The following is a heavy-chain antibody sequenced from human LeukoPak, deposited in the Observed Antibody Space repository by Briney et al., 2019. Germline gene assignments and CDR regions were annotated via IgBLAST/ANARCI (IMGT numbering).Heavy chain of an antibody. Sequence: PSETLSLTCTVSGGSISSYYWSWIRQPPGKGLEWIGYIDYSGSTNYNPSLKSRVTISVDTSKNQFSLKLSSVTAADTAVYYCASGIAAPFNWFDPWGQGTLVTVSS. CDR3: ASGIAAPFNWFDP. D-gene: IGHD6-13*01. CDR2: IDYSGST. V-gene: IGHV4-59*01. CDR1: GGSISSYY. J-gene: IGHJ5*02.